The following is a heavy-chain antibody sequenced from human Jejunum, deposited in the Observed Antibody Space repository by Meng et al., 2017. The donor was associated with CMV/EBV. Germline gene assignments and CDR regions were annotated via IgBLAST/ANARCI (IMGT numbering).Heavy chain of an antibody. V-gene: IGHV3-13*01. J-gene: IGHJ6*02. CDR3: SRVHPYYFGMDV. CDR1: GFTFRSYD. Sequence: WAASGFTFRSYDMHWVRQATGKGLGWVSTIGVAGDTYYVGSVKGRFTISRETAKNSLYLQMNSLRAGDTAVYYCSRVHPYYFGMDVWGQGTTVTVSS. CDR2: IGVAGDT.